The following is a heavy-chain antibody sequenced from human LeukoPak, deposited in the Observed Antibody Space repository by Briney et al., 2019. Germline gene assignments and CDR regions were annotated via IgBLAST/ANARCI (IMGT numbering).Heavy chain of an antibody. CDR3: ATGITVTTGGFDP. CDR1: GGSVSSGSYY. J-gene: IGHJ5*02. D-gene: IGHD4-17*01. V-gene: IGHV4-61*01. CDR2: IYYSGST. Sequence: SETLSLTCTVSGGSVSSGSYYWSWIRQPPGKGLEWIGYIYYSGSTNYNPSLKSRVTISVDTSKNQFSLKLSSVTAADTAVYYCATGITVTTGGFDPWGQGTLVTVSS.